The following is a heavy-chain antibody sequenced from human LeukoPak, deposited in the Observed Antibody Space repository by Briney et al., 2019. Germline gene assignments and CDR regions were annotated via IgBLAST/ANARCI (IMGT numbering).Heavy chain of an antibody. J-gene: IGHJ5*02. Sequence: PSETLSLTCTVSGGSIRSSYYYWSWIRQHPGKGLEWIGYIYYSGSTYYNPSLKSRVTISVDTSKNQFSLKLSSVTAADTAVYYCARASAYCSGGSCYRNWFDPWGQGTLVTVSS. D-gene: IGHD2-15*01. V-gene: IGHV4-31*03. CDR3: ARASAYCSGGSCYRNWFDP. CDR2: IYYSGST. CDR1: GGSIRSSYYY.